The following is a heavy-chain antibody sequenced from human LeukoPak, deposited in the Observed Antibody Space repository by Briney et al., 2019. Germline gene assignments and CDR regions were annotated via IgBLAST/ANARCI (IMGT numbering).Heavy chain of an antibody. J-gene: IGHJ4*02. CDR2: IYYSGTT. V-gene: IGHV4-59*01. D-gene: IGHD5-12*01. CDR3: ARSRSRGYSGDFDC. Sequence: KPSETLSLTCIVSGGSISGYYWSWIRQPPGKTLEWIGYIYYSGTTNYNPSLKSRITISKDTSKNQFSLKLTSVTAADTAVYYRARSRSRGYSGDFDCWGQGTLVTVSS. CDR1: GGSISGYY.